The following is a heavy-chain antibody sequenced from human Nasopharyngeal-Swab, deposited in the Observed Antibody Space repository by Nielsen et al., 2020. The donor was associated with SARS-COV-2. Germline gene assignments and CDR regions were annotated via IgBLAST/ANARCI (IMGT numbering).Heavy chain of an antibody. CDR2: IYYSGST. D-gene: IGHD3-10*01. J-gene: IGHJ3*02. CDR3: ARVRRGDAFDI. Sequence: SQTLSLTCTVSGGSISSGSYYWGWIRQPPGKGLEWIGSIYYSGSTYYNPSLKSRVTISVDTSKNQFSLKLSSVTAADTAVYYCARVRRGDAFDIWGQGTMVTVSS. V-gene: IGHV4-39*01. CDR1: GGSISSGSYY.